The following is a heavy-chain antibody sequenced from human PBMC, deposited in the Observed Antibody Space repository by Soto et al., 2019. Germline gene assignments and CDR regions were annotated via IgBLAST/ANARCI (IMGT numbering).Heavy chain of an antibody. Sequence: EVQLVESGGGLVQPGGSLRLSCAASGFTFSSYWMHWVRQAPGKGLVWVSRINRDGSSTNYADSVKGRFTISRDNAKNTLYLQMNSLRAEDTAVYYCAGDPATRPDWDYWGQGTLVTVSS. D-gene: IGHD4-17*01. CDR3: AGDPATRPDWDY. V-gene: IGHV3-74*01. CDR1: GFTFSSYW. J-gene: IGHJ4*02. CDR2: INRDGSST.